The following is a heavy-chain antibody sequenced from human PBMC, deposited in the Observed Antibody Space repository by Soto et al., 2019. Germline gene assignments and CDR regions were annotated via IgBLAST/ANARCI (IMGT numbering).Heavy chain of an antibody. Sequence: SCAAPGFLLRSYGMHLVRQAPGKGLEWVAMIWYDGSKRYYADSVNGRFTISRDNSKKALFLEMKTLRAEDTALYYCARDGSGPQVRYFDLWGRGTLVTVSS. CDR1: GFLLRSYG. CDR2: IWYDGSKR. D-gene: IGHD3-3*01. V-gene: IGHV3-33*01. J-gene: IGHJ2*01. CDR3: ARDGSGPQVRYFDL.